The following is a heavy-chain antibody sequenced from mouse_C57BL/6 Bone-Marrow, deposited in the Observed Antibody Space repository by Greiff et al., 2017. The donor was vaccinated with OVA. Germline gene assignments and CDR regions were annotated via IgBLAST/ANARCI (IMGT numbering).Heavy chain of an antibody. CDR2: IWRGGST. J-gene: IGHJ4*01. CDR3: AKQRDGSSYGAMDY. D-gene: IGHD1-1*01. V-gene: IGHV2-5*01. Sequence: VQLKESGPGLVQPSQSLSITCTVSGFSLTSYGVHWVRQSPGKGLEWLGVIWRGGSTDYNAAFMSRLSITKDNSKSQVFFKMNSLQADDTAIYYCAKQRDGSSYGAMDYWGQGTSVTVSS. CDR1: GFSLTSYG.